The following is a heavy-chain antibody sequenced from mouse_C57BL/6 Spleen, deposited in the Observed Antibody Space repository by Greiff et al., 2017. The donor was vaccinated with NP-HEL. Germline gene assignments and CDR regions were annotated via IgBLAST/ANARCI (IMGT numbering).Heavy chain of an antibody. J-gene: IGHJ4*01. CDR1: GYTFTEYT. CDR2: FYPGSGSI. Sequence: QVQLQQSGAELVKPGASVKLSCKASGYTFTEYTIHWVKQRSGQGLEWIGWFYPGSGSIKYNENFKDKATLTADKSSSTVYMELSRLTSEDSAVYFCARHPPYYSKALYAMDYWGQGTSVTVSS. CDR3: ARHPPYYSKALYAMDY. D-gene: IGHD2-5*01. V-gene: IGHV1-62-2*01.